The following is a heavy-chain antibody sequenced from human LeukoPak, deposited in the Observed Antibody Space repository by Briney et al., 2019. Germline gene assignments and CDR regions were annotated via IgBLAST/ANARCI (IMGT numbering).Heavy chain of an antibody. J-gene: IGHJ6*03. V-gene: IGHV3-30*02. D-gene: IGHD7-27*01. CDR1: GFTFSSYG. CDR2: IRYDGSNK. Sequence: GGSLRLSCAASGFTFSSYGMHWVRQAPGEGLEWVAFIRYDGSNKYYADSVKGRFTISRDNSKNTLYLQMNSLRAEDTAVYYCAKTGAGYYYMDVWGKGTTVTVSS. CDR3: AKTGAGYYYMDV.